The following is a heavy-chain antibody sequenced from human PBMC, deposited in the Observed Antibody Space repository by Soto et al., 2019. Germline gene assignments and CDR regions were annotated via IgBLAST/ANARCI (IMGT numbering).Heavy chain of an antibody. CDR2: IYYSGST. CDR3: ARDGEMVGATDISAFDI. D-gene: IGHD1-26*01. V-gene: IGHV4-31*03. J-gene: IGHJ3*02. Sequence: QVQLQESGPGLVKPSQTLSLTCTVSGGSISSGGYYWSWIRQHPGKGLEWIGYIYYSGSTYYNPSLKSRVTISVDTSKNQLSLKLSSVTAADTAVYYCARDGEMVGATDISAFDIWGQGTMVTVSS. CDR1: GGSISSGGYY.